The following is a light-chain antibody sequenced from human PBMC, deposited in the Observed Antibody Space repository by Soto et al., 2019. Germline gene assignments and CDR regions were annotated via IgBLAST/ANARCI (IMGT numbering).Light chain of an antibody. CDR2: DAS. J-gene: IGKJ3*01. V-gene: IGKV3-11*01. CDR3: QQRSNWPPFT. CDR1: QSVSSY. Sequence: EIVLTQSPATLSLSPGERATLSCRASQSVSSYLAWYHQKPGQAPRLLIYDASNSATGIPARFSGSGSGTDFTLTISSLEPEDFAVYYCQQRSNWPPFTFGTGTKVHIK.